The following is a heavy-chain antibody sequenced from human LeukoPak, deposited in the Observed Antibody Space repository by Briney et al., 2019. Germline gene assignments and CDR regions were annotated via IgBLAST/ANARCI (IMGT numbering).Heavy chain of an antibody. D-gene: IGHD4-17*01. Sequence: GGSLRLSCAASGFTVSSNYMSWVRQAPGKGLEWVSVIYSGGSTYYADSVKDRFTISRDNSKNTLYLQMNSLRAEDTAVYYCAHDYADAFDIWGQGTMVTVSS. CDR1: GFTVSSNY. CDR2: IYSGGST. J-gene: IGHJ3*02. CDR3: AHDYADAFDI. V-gene: IGHV3-53*01.